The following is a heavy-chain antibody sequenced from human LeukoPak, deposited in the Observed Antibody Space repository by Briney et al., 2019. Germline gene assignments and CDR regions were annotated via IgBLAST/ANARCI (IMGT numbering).Heavy chain of an antibody. CDR3: ARRERLGYSYGRGTLDI. V-gene: IGHV3-74*01. CDR2: INSDGSST. D-gene: IGHD5-18*01. J-gene: IGHJ3*02. CDR1: GFTFSTYW. Sequence: QPGGSLRLSCAASGFTFSTYWMHWVRQAPGKGLVWVSRINSDGSSTSYADSVKGRFTISRDNAKNTLYLQMNNLRAEDTAVYYCARRERLGYSYGRGTLDIWGQGTMVTVSS.